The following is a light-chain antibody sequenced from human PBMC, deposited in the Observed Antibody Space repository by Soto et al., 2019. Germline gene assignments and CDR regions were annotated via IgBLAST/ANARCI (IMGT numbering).Light chain of an antibody. CDR2: AAS. V-gene: IGKV1-27*01. J-gene: IGKJ4*01. CDR3: QKYTNVPA. Sequence: DIQMTQSPSSLSASVGDRVTITCRASQGISNYLAWYQQIPGKVPKLLISAASTLQSGVPSRFSGSGSGTDFTLTISSLQPEDVATYYCQKYTNVPAFGGGIKEEIK. CDR1: QGISNY.